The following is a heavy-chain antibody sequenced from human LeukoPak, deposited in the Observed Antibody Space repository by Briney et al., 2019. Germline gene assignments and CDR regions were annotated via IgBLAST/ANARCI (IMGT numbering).Heavy chain of an antibody. V-gene: IGHV4-59*01. D-gene: IGHD6-19*01. Sequence: PSETLSLTCTVSGGSISSYYWSWIRQPPGKGLEWIGYIYYSGSTNYNPSLKSRVTISVDTSKNQFSLKLSSVTAADTAVYYCARLYSSGWCGTNWFDPWGQGTLVTVSS. CDR3: ARLYSSGWCGTNWFDP. J-gene: IGHJ5*02. CDR2: IYYSGST. CDR1: GGSISSYY.